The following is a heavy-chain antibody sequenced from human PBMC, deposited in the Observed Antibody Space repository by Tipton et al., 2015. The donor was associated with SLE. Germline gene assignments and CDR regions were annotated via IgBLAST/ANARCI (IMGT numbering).Heavy chain of an antibody. CDR3: ARLEGYYDSSGYPLFDY. CDR1: GFTFSSYA. D-gene: IGHD3-22*01. Sequence: SLRLSCAAPGFTFSSYAMHWVRQAPGKGLEWVAVISYDGSNKYYADSVKGRFTISRDNSKNTLYLQMNSLRAEDTAVYYCARLEGYYDSSGYPLFDYWGQGTLVTVSS. V-gene: IGHV3-30-3*01. J-gene: IGHJ4*02. CDR2: ISYDGSNK.